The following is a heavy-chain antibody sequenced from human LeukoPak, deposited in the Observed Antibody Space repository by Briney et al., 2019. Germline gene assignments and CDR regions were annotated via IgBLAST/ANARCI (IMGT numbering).Heavy chain of an antibody. V-gene: IGHV3-66*04. D-gene: IGHD2-21*01. J-gene: IGHJ4*02. Sequence: GGSLRLSCVGSGFNVTTNNMYWVRQAPGKGLECVSASHAGGGPDYADSVRDRFTISRDNSKNTLYLQMNSLRAEDTAVYFCGRRFCNSCPLDFWGQGTLVTVSS. CDR3: GRRFCNSCPLDF. CDR2: SHAGGGP. CDR1: GFNVTTNN.